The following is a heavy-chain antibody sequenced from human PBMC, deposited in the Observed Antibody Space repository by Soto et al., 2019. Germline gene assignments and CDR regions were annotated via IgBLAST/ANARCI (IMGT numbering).Heavy chain of an antibody. J-gene: IGHJ4*02. D-gene: IGHD6-13*01. V-gene: IGHV3-23*01. CDR3: SVTVSSSWYFDY. CDR2: ISGSGVNT. Sequence: EVQLLESGGGLVQPGGSLRLSCAASGFTFSSYGMSWVRQAPGKGLEWVSAISGSGVNTYYADSVKGRFTISRDNSKNTLYLQMNSLRAEGTAVYYCSVTVSSSWYFDYWGQGTLVTVSS. CDR1: GFTFSSYG.